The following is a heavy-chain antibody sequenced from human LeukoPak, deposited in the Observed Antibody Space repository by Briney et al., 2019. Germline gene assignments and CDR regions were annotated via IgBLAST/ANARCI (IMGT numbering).Heavy chain of an antibody. CDR3: ARGVVAATFYYYMDV. D-gene: IGHD2-15*01. Sequence: ASVKVSCKASGYTFTGYYMHWVRQAPGQGLEWMGWINPNSGGTNYAQKFQGRVTMTRDTSISTAYMELSSLTSDDTAVYYCARGVVAATFYYYMDVGGKGTRVTVPS. J-gene: IGHJ6*03. CDR1: GYTFTGYY. CDR2: INPNSGGT. V-gene: IGHV1-2*02.